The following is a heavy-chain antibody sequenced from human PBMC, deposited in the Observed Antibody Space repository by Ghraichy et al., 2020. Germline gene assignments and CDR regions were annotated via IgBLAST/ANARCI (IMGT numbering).Heavy chain of an antibody. J-gene: IGHJ5*02. CDR1: GFTFSSHW. Sequence: RGSLRLSCAASGFTFSSHWMTWVRQTPGKGLEWVATIEEDGSEDFYADSVRGRFTISRDNAKNSLYLQMHSLRVEDTAVYFCARVVVVATAKENWFDPWGQGTLVTVSS. CDR3: ARVVVVATAKENWFDP. D-gene: IGHD2-21*02. V-gene: IGHV3-7*01. CDR2: IEEDGSED.